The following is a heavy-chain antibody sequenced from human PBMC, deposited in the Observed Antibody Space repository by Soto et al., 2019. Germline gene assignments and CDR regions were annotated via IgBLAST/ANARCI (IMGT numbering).Heavy chain of an antibody. CDR3: GRGRSGQIVVFY. CDR1: GYTFTGHY. D-gene: IGHD1-26*01. V-gene: IGHV1-2*02. J-gene: IGHJ4*02. CDR2: IGPESGAT. Sequence: ASVKVSCKASGYTFTGHYIHWVRQAPEQGPEWMGEIGPESGATRYAQRFQGRVTMTRGMSITTVYMELNNLSPDDTAVYYCGRGRSGQIVVFYWGQGTPVTVSS.